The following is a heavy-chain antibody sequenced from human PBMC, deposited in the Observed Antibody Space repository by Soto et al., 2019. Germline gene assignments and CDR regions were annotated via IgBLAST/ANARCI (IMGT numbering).Heavy chain of an antibody. J-gene: IGHJ4*02. CDR1: GFTFSSYG. Sequence: GGSLRLSCAASGFTFSSYGMHWVRQAPGKGLEWVAVIWYDGSNKYYADSVKGRFTISRDNSKNTLYLQMNSLRAEDTAVYYCARVDGMIVGKLDYWGQGTLVTVSS. CDR3: ARVDGMIVGKLDY. D-gene: IGHD3-22*01. V-gene: IGHV3-33*01. CDR2: IWYDGSNK.